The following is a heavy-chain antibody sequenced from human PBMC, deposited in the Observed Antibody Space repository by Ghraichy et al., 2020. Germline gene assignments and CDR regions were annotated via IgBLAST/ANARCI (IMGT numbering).Heavy chain of an antibody. D-gene: IGHD3-3*01. J-gene: IGHJ6*02. CDR2: INPNSGGT. Sequence: VKVSCKASGYTFTGYYMHWVRQAPGQGLEWMGWINPNSGGTNYAQKFQGRVTMTRDTSISTAYMELSRLRSDDTAVYYCARERLYDFWSGYYMPQDPNYYYYGMDVWGQGTTVTVSS. CDR1: GYTFTGYY. V-gene: IGHV1-2*02. CDR3: ARERLYDFWSGYYMPQDPNYYYYGMDV.